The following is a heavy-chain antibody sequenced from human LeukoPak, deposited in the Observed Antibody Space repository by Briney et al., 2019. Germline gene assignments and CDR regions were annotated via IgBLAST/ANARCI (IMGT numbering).Heavy chain of an antibody. CDR1: GFTFSTLA. CDR3: AKHRRSSLVTTYFDA. Sequence: GGSLRLSFAASGFTFSTLAMSWVRQAPGKGLEWVSRINSRGDDTDYADSVKGRFTISRDNSKNTLYLQLNSLRLNDTAIFYCAKHRRSSLVTTYFDAWGQGILVAVSS. CDR2: INSRGDDT. V-gene: IGHV3-23*01. J-gene: IGHJ4*02. D-gene: IGHD2-21*02.